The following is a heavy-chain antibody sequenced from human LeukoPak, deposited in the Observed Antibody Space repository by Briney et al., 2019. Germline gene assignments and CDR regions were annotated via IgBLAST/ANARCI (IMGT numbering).Heavy chain of an antibody. D-gene: IGHD2-21*02. J-gene: IGHJ6*03. CDR2: MNPNSGNT. Sequence: ASVKVSCKASGYTFTSYDINWVRQATGQGLEWMGWMNPNSGNTGYAQKFQGRVTMTRNTSISTAYMGLSSLRSEDTAVYYCARARVMTHRSYYYYYMDVWGKGTTVTVSS. CDR1: GYTFTSYD. V-gene: IGHV1-8*01. CDR3: ARARVMTHRSYYYYYMDV.